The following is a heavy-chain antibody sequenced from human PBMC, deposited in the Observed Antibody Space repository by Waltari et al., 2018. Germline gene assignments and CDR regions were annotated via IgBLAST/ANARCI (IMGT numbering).Heavy chain of an antibody. CDR3: ARDTDYDFWSGYPN. V-gene: IGHV1-69*08. CDR2: IIPILGIA. Sequence: QVQLVQSGAEVKKPGSSVKVSCKASGGTFSSYTISWVRQAPGQGLEWMGRIIPILGIANYAQKFQGRVTITADKSTSTAYMELSSLRSEDTAVYYCARDTDYDFWSGYPNWGQGTLVTVSS. J-gene: IGHJ4*02. CDR1: GGTFSSYT. D-gene: IGHD3-3*01.